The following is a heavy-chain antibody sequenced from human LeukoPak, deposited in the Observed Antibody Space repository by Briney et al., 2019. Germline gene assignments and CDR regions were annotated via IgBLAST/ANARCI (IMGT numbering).Heavy chain of an antibody. D-gene: IGHD3-10*01. J-gene: IGHJ5*02. V-gene: IGHV1-18*01. Sequence: GASVKVSCKGSGYTFSRYGISWVRQAPGQGLEWMGWNSAYNGNTNYAQKLQGRVTMTTDTSTSTAYMELRSLRSDDTAVYYCARVLTMVRGAFNWFDPWGQGTLVTVSS. CDR3: ARVLTMVRGAFNWFDP. CDR1: GYTFSRYG. CDR2: NSAYNGNT.